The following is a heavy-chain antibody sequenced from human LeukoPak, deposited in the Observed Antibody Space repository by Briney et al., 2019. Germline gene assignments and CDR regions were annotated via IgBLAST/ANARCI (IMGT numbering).Heavy chain of an antibody. D-gene: IGHD1-14*01. V-gene: IGHV1-2*04. J-gene: IGHJ3*02. Sequence: ASVKVSCKASGYTFTGYYMHWVRQAPGQRLEWMGWINPNSGGTNYAQKFQGWVTMTRDTSISTAYMELSRLRSDDTAVYYCAREGITDYDASDAFDIWGQGTMVTVSS. CDR1: GYTFTGYY. CDR2: INPNSGGT. CDR3: AREGITDYDASDAFDI.